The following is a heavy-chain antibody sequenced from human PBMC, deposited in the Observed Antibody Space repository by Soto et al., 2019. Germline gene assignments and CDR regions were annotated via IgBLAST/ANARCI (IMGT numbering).Heavy chain of an antibody. Sequence: LRLSCAASGFTFDDYAMHWVRQAPGKVLEWVSGISWNSGSIGYADSVKGRFTISRDNAKNSLYLQMNSLRAEDTALYYCAKGNPGYSSGFDYWGQGTLVTVSS. V-gene: IGHV3-9*01. CDR3: AKGNPGYSSGFDY. CDR2: ISWNSGSI. CDR1: GFTFDDYA. J-gene: IGHJ4*02. D-gene: IGHD6-19*01.